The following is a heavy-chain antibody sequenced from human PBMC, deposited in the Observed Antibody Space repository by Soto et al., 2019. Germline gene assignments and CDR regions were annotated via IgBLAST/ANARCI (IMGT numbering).Heavy chain of an antibody. J-gene: IGHJ4*02. V-gene: IGHV3-30-3*01. Sequence: QVQLVDSGGGVVQPGRSLRLSCAASGFPFSSYAIHWVRQAPGKGLEWVAFISYDGSNTYYADSVRGRFSVSRDNSNNTPDLQMNSLRAEDTAVYYCARSRGGDGYNPLDYWGQGTLVTVSS. CDR1: GFPFSSYA. D-gene: IGHD2-21*01. CDR3: ARSRGGDGYNPLDY. CDR2: ISYDGSNT.